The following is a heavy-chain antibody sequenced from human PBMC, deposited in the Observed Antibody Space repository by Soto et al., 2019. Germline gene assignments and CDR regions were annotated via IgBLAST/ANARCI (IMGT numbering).Heavy chain of an antibody. CDR1: GFTCSSYS. CDR3: ARDLLDIVATISVLCSSDSYGMDV. J-gene: IGHJ6*02. CDR2: ISSSSSTI. Sequence: GGSLRLSCAASGFTCSSYSMNWVRQAPGKGLEWVSYISSSSSTIYYADSVKGRFTISRDNAKNSLYLQMNSLRDEDTAVYYCARDLLDIVATISVLCSSDSYGMDVWGQRTTVTVSS. D-gene: IGHD5-12*01. V-gene: IGHV3-48*02.